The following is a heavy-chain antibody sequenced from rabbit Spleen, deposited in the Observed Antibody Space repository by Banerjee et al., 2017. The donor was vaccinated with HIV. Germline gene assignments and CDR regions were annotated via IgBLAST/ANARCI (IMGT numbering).Heavy chain of an antibody. CDR2: IDPIFHVT. D-gene: IGHD4-1*01. CDR3: VREVAARFKL. Sequence: QSLEESGGDLVKPGGSLKLSCKASEFDFSSYGVSWVRQAPGKGLEWIGYIDPIFHVTTYANGVNGRFSISRENTQNTVYLQLNSLTAADTATYFCVREVAARFKLWGPGTLVTVS. V-gene: IGHV1S7*01. J-gene: IGHJ4*01. CDR1: EFDFSSYG.